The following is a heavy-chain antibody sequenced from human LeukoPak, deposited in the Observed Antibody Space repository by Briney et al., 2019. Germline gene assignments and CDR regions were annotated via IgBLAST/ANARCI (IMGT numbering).Heavy chain of an antibody. V-gene: IGHV4-59*01. D-gene: IGHD2-21*02. J-gene: IGHJ4*02. Sequence: LETLSLTCTVSGDFITAYYWSWIRQPPGKGLEWIGYVYYSGSTEYNPSLRSRVTISLEMSKHQFSLNLTSVTAADTAVYYCASNTATVFDYWGQGALVTVSS. CDR3: ASNTATVFDY. CDR2: VYYSGST. CDR1: GDFITAYY.